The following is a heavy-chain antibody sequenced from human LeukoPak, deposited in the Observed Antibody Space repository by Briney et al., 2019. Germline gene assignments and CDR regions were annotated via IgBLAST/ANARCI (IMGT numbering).Heavy chain of an antibody. CDR1: GGSISSGGYY. CDR2: IYYSGST. D-gene: IGHD5-24*01. V-gene: IGHV4-31*03. J-gene: IGHJ4*02. CDR3: ASGEMATKNFDY. Sequence: SETLSLTCTVSGGSISSGGYYWSWIRQHPGKGLEWIGYIYYSGSTYYNSSLKSRVTISVDTSKNQFSLKLSSVTAADMAVYYCASGEMATKNFDYWGQGTLVTVSS.